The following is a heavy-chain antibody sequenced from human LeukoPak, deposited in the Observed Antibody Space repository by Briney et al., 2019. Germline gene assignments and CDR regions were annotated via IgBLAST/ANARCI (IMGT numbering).Heavy chain of an antibody. D-gene: IGHD3-10*01. J-gene: IGHJ5*02. Sequence: SETLSLTCTVSGGSISSGGYYWSWIRQHPGKGLEWIGYIYYSGGTYYNPSLKSRVTISVDTSKNQFSPKLSSVTAADTAVYYCARGGRYYYGNWFDPWGQGTLVTVSS. CDR1: GGSISSGGYY. CDR2: IYYSGGT. V-gene: IGHV4-31*03. CDR3: ARGGRYYYGNWFDP.